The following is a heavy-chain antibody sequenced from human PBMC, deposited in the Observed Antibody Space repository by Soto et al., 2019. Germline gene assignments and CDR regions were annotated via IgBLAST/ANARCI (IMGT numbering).Heavy chain of an antibody. Sequence: PGXSLRLSCAASGFTFSSYALSWVRQAPGKGLEWVSAISGSCGSTYYADSVKGRFTISRDNSKNTLYLQMNSLRAEDTAVYYCAKEGRLYNWFDPWGQGTLVTVSS. CDR1: GFTFSSYA. V-gene: IGHV3-23*01. CDR3: AKEGRLYNWFDP. J-gene: IGHJ5*02. CDR2: ISGSCGST.